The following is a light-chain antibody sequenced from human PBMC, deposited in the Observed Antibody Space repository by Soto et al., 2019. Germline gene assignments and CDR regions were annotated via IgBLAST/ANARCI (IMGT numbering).Light chain of an antibody. CDR1: SSDVGGYNY. CDR3: SSYAGSNNLRYV. Sequence: QSVLTQPPSASGSPGQSVTISCTGSSSDVGGYNYVSWYQQHPGKAPKLMIYEVSKRPSGVPDRFSGSKSGNTASLTVSGLQAEDEAGYYCSSYAGSNNLRYVFGTGTKVTVL. J-gene: IGLJ1*01. V-gene: IGLV2-8*01. CDR2: EVS.